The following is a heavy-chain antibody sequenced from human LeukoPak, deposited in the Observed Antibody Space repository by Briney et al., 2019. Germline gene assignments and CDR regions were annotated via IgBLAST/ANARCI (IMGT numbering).Heavy chain of an antibody. V-gene: IGHV4-39*01. CDR1: GGSISSSSYY. CDR2: IYYSGST. J-gene: IGHJ4*02. Sequence: SDTLSLTCTVSGGSISSSSYYWGWIRQPPGKGLEWIGSIYYSGSTYYNPSLKSRITISVDTSKNQFSLKLSSVTAADTAVYYCARHQIGYCSSTSCYAEGPFDYWGQGTLVTVSS. D-gene: IGHD2-2*01. CDR3: ARHQIGYCSSTSCYAEGPFDY.